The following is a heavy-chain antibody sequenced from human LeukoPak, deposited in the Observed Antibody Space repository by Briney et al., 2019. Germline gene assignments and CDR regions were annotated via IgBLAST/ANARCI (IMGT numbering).Heavy chain of an antibody. CDR2: IRYDGSNK. D-gene: IGHD2-21*02. CDR3: ASLPAIRDDY. V-gene: IGHV3-30*02. CDR1: GFTFSSYG. Sequence: GGSLRLSXAASGFTFSSYGMHWVRQAPGKGLEWVAFIRYDGSNKYYADSVKGRFTISRDNSKNTLYLQMNSLRAEDTAVYYCASLPAIRDDYWGQGTLVTVSS. J-gene: IGHJ4*02.